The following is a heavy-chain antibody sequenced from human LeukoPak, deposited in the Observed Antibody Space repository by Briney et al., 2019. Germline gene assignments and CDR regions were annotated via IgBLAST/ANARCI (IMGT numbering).Heavy chain of an antibody. D-gene: IGHD3-3*01. J-gene: IGHJ4*02. CDR1: GFTFDDYA. CDR3: ARDLSGLEWLSWGFDY. V-gene: IGHV3-21*01. Sequence: GGSLRLSCAASGFTFDDYAMHWVRQAPGKGLEWVSSISSSSSYIYYADSVKGRFTISRDNAKNSLYLQMNSLRAEDTAVYYCARDLSGLEWLSWGFDYWGQGTLVTVSS. CDR2: ISSSSSYI.